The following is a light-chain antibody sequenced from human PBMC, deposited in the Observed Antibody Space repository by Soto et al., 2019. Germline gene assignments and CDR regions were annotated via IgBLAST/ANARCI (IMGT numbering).Light chain of an antibody. Sequence: DIQMTQSPSTLSASVGDRVTITCRASQSIGRLLAWYQQKPGKAPNLLIYDASSLEGGVPSRFSGSGSGTEFTLTITSLQPDDFATYYCQQYSGPSPWTFCQGTNVEIK. CDR2: DAS. CDR3: QQYSGPSPWT. V-gene: IGKV1-5*01. CDR1: QSIGRL. J-gene: IGKJ1*01.